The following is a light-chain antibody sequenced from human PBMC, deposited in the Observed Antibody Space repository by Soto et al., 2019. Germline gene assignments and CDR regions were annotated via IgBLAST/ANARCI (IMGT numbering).Light chain of an antibody. CDR3: QQRRSWPPTIT. CDR2: DAS. CDR1: QSVSSNY. Sequence: EMVLTQSPGTLSLSPGERATLSCRASQSVSSNYLAWYQQRPGQAPRLLIYDASYRATDIPPRFSGSGSGTDFTLTISSLEPEDFAVYYCQQRRSWPPTITFGQGTRLDIK. V-gene: IGKV3-11*01. J-gene: IGKJ5*01.